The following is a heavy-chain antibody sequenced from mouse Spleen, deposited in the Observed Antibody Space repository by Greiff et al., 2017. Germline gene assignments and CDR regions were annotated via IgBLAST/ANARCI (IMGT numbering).Heavy chain of an antibody. V-gene: IGHV5-4*02. CDR2: ISDGGSYT. CDR3: ARDQGLLRLAY. CDR1: GFTFSDYY. Sequence: EVKLMESGGGLVKPGGSLKLSCAASGFTFSDYYMYWVRQTPEKRLEWVATISDGGSYTYYPDSVKGRFTISRDNAKNNLYLQMSSLKSEDTAMYYCARDQGLLRLAYWGQGTTLTVSS. D-gene: IGHD1-2*01. J-gene: IGHJ2*01.